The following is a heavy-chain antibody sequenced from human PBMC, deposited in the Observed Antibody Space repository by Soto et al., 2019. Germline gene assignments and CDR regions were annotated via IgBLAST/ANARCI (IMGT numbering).Heavy chain of an antibody. J-gene: IGHJ4*02. D-gene: IGHD3-16*01. CDR2: ISAYNGNT. V-gene: IGHV1-18*01. CDR3: ARGLNVYYFDY. CDR1: GYTFSNYG. Sequence: ASVKVSCKASGYTFSNYGITWVRQAPGQGLEWMGWISAYNGNTNYAQKFQGRVTITRDTSASTAYMELSSLRSEDTAVYYCARGLNVYYFDYWGQGTLVTVSS.